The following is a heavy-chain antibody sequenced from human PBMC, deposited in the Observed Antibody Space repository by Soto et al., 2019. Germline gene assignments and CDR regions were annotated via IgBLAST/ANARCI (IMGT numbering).Heavy chain of an antibody. Sequence: QVHLVQSGAEGKEPGASVKVSCKASGYTVTSLGISWVRHAPGQGLEWMGWISGYNGNTNYAQKFQGRVTMTKDTSTSTAYMELRSLRTDDTAVYYCARDIREPHNSGSYWGQGTLVTVSS. CDR1: GYTVTSLG. CDR2: ISGYNGNT. CDR3: ARDIREPHNSGSY. D-gene: IGHD6-19*01. V-gene: IGHV1-18*01. J-gene: IGHJ4*02.